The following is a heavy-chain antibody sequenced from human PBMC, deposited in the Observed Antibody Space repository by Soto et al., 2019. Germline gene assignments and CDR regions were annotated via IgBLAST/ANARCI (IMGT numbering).Heavy chain of an antibody. D-gene: IGHD3-10*01. CDR2: ISSSSSYI. CDR1: GFTFSSYS. Sequence: EVQLVESGGGLVKPGGSLRLSCAASGFTFSSYSMNWVRQAPGKGLEWVSSISSSSSYIYYADSVKGRFTISRDNAKYSLYLQMNSLRAEDTAVYYCARTNYGSGSSDYWGQGTLVTVSS. CDR3: ARTNYGSGSSDY. J-gene: IGHJ4*02. V-gene: IGHV3-21*01.